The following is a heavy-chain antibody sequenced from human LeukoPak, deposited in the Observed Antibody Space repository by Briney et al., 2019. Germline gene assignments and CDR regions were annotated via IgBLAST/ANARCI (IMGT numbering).Heavy chain of an antibody. Sequence: GGSLRLSCAASAFTFSRYGMHWVRQAPGKGLEWVALIRSDGNNKYYADSVKGRFTLSRDNSKNTLSLQMNSLRTEDTAVYYCAKDRYGSGSDTPWGQGTLVTVSS. CDR3: AKDRYGSGSDTP. D-gene: IGHD3-10*01. J-gene: IGHJ5*02. V-gene: IGHV3-30*02. CDR2: IRSDGNNK. CDR1: AFTFSRYG.